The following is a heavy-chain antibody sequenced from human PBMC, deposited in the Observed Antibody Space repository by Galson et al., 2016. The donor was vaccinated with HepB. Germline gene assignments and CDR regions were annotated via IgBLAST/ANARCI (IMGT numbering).Heavy chain of an antibody. CDR2: IYSDAIK. CDR3: VTERKEGSIWYSAFDV. Sequence: SLRLSCAASGFTVSNNYMNWVRQAPGKGLEWVSFIYSDAIKYYADSVKGRFTISRDNSKNTLYLQMNSLRAEDTALYYCVTERKEGSIWYSAFDVWGQGTMVSVSS. CDR1: GFTVSNNY. V-gene: IGHV3-53*01. D-gene: IGHD6-13*01. J-gene: IGHJ3*01.